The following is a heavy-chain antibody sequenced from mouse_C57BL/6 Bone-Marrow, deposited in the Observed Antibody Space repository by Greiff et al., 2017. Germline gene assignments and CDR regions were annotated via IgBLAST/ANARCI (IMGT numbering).Heavy chain of an antibody. V-gene: IGHV1-50*01. CDR1: GYTFTSYW. CDR3: AREWYYYGNYDAMDY. D-gene: IGHD2-1*01. Sequence: VQLQQPGAELVKPGASVKLSCKASGYTFTSYWMQWVKQRPGQGLAWIGEIDPSDSDTNYNQKFKGKAKLTVDTSSSTAYMELSSLTSEDSAVYYCAREWYYYGNYDAMDYWGQGTSVTVSS. CDR2: IDPSDSDT. J-gene: IGHJ4*01.